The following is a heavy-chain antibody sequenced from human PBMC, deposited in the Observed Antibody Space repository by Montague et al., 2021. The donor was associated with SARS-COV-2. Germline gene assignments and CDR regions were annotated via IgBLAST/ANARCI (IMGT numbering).Heavy chain of an antibody. D-gene: IGHD3-3*01. CDR3: ARDPWRITIFGVVTRYGMDV. V-gene: IGHV4-61*01. CDR2: IYYSGST. Sequence: ETLSLTCILSGGSVSSGSYYWSWIRQPPGKGLEWIGYIYYSGSTNYNPSLKSRVTISVDTSKNQFSLKLSSVTAADTAVYCCARDPWRITIFGVVTRYGMDVWGQGTTVTVSS. CDR1: GGSVSSGSYY. J-gene: IGHJ6*02.